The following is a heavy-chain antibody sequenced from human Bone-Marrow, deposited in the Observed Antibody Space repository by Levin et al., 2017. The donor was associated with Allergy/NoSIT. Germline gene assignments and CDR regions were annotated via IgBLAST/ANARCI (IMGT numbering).Heavy chain of an antibody. D-gene: IGHD5-12*01. CDR3: AKDNEPLRGIVATITYYFDY. J-gene: IGHJ4*02. Sequence: PSETLSLTCAASGFTFSSYAMSWVRQAPGKGLEWVSAISGSGGSTYYADSVKGRFTISRDNSKNTLYLQMNSLRAEDTAVYYCAKDNEPLRGIVATITYYFDYWGQGTLVTVSS. CDR1: GFTFSSYA. V-gene: IGHV3-23*01. CDR2: ISGSGGST.